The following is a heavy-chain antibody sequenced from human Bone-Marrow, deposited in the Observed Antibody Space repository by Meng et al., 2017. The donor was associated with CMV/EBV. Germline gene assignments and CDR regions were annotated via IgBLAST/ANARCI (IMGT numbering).Heavy chain of an antibody. D-gene: IGHD2-2*01. CDR3: SRTHCSSTSCSNYYYYGMDV. Sequence: ASVKVSCKASGYTFTRYYMHWVRQAPGQGLEWMGIINPSGCSTSYAQKFQGRVTMTRDTSTSTVYRELSSLRSEDTAVYYCSRTHCSSTSCSNYYYYGMDVWGQGTTVTVSS. CDR2: INPSGCST. J-gene: IGHJ6*02. V-gene: IGHV1-46*01. CDR1: GYTFTRYY.